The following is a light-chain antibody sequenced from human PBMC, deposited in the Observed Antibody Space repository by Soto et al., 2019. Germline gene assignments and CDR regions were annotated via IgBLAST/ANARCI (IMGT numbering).Light chain of an antibody. Sequence: QSVLTQPPSVSGSPGQSVTISCTGTSTDFVSYNRVSWYQQPPGTAPKLIIYEASNRPSGVPDRFSGSKSGNTASLTISGLQAAYEVDYYCAAWDDSLDGYVFGTGTKVTVL. J-gene: IGLJ1*01. CDR2: EAS. CDR1: STDFVSYNR. V-gene: IGLV2-18*01. CDR3: AAWDDSLDGYV.